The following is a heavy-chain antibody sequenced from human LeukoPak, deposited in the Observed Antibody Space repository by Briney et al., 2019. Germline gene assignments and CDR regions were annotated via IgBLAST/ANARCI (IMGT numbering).Heavy chain of an antibody. V-gene: IGHV1-8*01. CDR2: MNPNSGNT. CDR1: GYTFTSYD. CDR3: ARVEGASLGFDY. J-gene: IGHJ4*02. D-gene: IGHD1-26*01. Sequence: ASVKVSCKASGYTFTSYDINWVRQATGQGLEWMGWMNPNSGNTGYAQKFQGRVTMTRNTSISTAYVELSSLRSEDTAVYYCARVEGASLGFDYWGQGTLVTVSS.